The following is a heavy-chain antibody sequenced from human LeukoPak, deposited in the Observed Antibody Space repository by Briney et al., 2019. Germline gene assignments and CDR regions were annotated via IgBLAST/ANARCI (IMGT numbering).Heavy chain of an antibody. D-gene: IGHD3-10*01. J-gene: IGHJ4*02. V-gene: IGHV1-3*01. CDR3: AFRGVSDDFDS. Sequence: ASVKVSCKASGYTFSTYNMHWVRRAPGQRLEWMGWINAGNGNTKFSQKFQDRVTITRDTSASTGYMELSSLRSEDTAVYYCAFRGVSDDFDSWGQGTLVTVSS. CDR1: GYTFSTYN. CDR2: INAGNGNT.